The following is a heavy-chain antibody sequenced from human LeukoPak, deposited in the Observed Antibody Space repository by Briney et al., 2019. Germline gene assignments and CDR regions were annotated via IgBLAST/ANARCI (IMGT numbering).Heavy chain of an antibody. V-gene: IGHV3-48*03. D-gene: IGHD3-22*01. Sequence: PGGSLRLSCAASGFTFSSYEMNWVRQAPGKGLEWVSYISSSGSTIYYADSVKGRFTISRDNAKNSLYLQMNSLRAEDTAVCYCARVTYYYDSSGYWGHDAFDIWGQGTMVTVSS. CDR2: ISSSGSTI. CDR3: ARVTYYYDSSGYWGHDAFDI. CDR1: GFTFSSYE. J-gene: IGHJ3*02.